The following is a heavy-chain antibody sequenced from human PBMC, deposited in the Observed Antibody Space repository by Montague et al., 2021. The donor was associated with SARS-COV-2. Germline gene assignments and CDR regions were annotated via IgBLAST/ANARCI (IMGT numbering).Heavy chain of an antibody. D-gene: IGHD3-22*01. CDR2: IYYSGST. CDR3: ARVKGITMIVVVIGAFDI. J-gene: IGHJ3*02. V-gene: IGHV4-31*03. CDR1: GGFISSGGYY. Sequence: TLSLTCTVSGGFISSGGYYWSWIRQHPGKGLEWIGYIYYSGSTYYNPSLKSRVTISVDTSKNQFSLKLSSVTAADTAVYYCARVKGITMIVVVIGAFDIWGQGTMVTVSS.